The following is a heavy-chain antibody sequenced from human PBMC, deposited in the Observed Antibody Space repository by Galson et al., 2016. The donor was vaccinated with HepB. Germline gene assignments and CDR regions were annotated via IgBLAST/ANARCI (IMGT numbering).Heavy chain of an antibody. CDR1: GFTFSSYS. D-gene: IGHD6-19*01. Sequence: SLRLSCAASGFTFSSYSMNWVRQAPGKGLEWVSSISSRSSYIYYADSVKGRFTISRDNAKNSLYLQMNSLRAEDTAVYYCARVGWVYYYYGMDVWGQGTTVTVSS. CDR2: ISSRSSYI. V-gene: IGHV3-21*01. CDR3: ARVGWVYYYYGMDV. J-gene: IGHJ6*02.